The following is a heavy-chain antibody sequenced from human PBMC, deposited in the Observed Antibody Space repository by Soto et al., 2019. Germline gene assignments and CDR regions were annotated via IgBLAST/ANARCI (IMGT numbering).Heavy chain of an antibody. D-gene: IGHD3-22*01. J-gene: IGHJ5*02. Sequence: ASVKVSCKVSGYTLTELSMNWVRQAPGKGLEWMGGFDPEDGETIYAQKFQGRVTMTEDTSTDTAYMELSSLRSEDTAVYYCATSIQHYHDSSGLAWGLGTLVTVSP. CDR1: GYTLTELS. V-gene: IGHV1-24*01. CDR3: ATSIQHYHDSSGLA. CDR2: FDPEDGET.